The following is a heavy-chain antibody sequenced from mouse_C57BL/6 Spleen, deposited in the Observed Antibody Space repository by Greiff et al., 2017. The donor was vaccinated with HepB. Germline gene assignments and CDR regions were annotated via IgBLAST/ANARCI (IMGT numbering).Heavy chain of an antibody. D-gene: IGHD1-1*01. CDR1: GYTFTSYW. CDR3: ARGFYYYGSSQGYFDY. CDR2: IYPGSGST. Sequence: QVHVKQPGAELVKPGASVKMSCKASGYTFTSYWITWVKQRPGQGLEWIGDIYPGSGSTNYNEKFKSKATLTVDTTSSTAYMQLSSLTSEDSAVYFCARGFYYYGSSQGYFDYWGQGTTLTVSS. J-gene: IGHJ2*01. V-gene: IGHV1-55*01.